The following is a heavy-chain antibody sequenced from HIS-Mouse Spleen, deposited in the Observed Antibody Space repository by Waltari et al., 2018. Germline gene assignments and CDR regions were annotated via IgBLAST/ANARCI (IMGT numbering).Heavy chain of an antibody. J-gene: IGHJ2*01. CDR3: AREIPYSSSWYDWYFDL. D-gene: IGHD6-13*01. CDR1: ARSIRSSSYY. CDR2: IYYSGST. Sequence: QLQLQESGPGLVKPSETLSLTCTVSARSIRSSSYYVGWIRHPPGKGLEWIGSIYYSGSTYYNPSLKSRVTISVDTSKNQFSLKLSSVTAADTAVYYCAREIPYSSSWYDWYFDLWGRGTLVTVSS. V-gene: IGHV4-39*07.